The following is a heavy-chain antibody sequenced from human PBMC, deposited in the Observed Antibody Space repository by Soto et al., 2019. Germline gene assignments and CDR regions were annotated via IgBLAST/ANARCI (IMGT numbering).Heavy chain of an antibody. CDR3: ARYMGYYDFWSGYYTANNWFDP. CDR2: INHSGST. CDR1: GGSFSGYY. V-gene: IGHV4-34*01. J-gene: IGHJ5*02. D-gene: IGHD3-3*01. Sequence: KPSETLSLTCAVYGGSFSGYYWSWIRQPPGKGLEWIGEINHSGSTNYNPSLKSRVTISVDKSKNQFSLKLSSVTAADPALYYCARYMGYYDFWSGYYTANNWFDPWGQGTLVTVSS.